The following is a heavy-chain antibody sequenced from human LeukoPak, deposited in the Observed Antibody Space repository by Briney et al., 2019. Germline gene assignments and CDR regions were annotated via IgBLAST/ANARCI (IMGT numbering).Heavy chain of an antibody. J-gene: IGHJ4*02. D-gene: IGHD6-6*01. CDR2: IYYSGST. Sequence: SETLSLTCTVSGGSISSSSYYWGWIRQPPGKGLEWIGSIYYSGSTYYNPSLKSRVTISVDTSKNQFSLKLSSVTAADTAVYYCARDQNSSSGKDYWGQGTLVTVSS. CDR1: GGSISSSSYY. CDR3: ARDQNSSSGKDY. V-gene: IGHV4-39*07.